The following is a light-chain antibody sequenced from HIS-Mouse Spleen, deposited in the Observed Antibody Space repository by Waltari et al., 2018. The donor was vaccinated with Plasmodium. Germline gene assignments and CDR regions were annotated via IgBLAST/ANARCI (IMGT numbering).Light chain of an antibody. CDR1: ALPKKY. V-gene: IGLV3-10*01. CDR2: EDS. J-gene: IGLJ3*02. CDR3: YSTDSSGNHRV. Sequence: SYELTQPPSVSVSPGQTARITCSGDALPKKYAYWYQQKSGQAPVLVIYEDSKRPSGRPEGLSGSSSGTMATLTISGAQVEDEADYYCYSTDSSGNHRVFGGGTKLTVL.